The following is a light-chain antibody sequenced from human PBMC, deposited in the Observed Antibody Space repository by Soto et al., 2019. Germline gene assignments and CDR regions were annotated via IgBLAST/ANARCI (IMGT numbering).Light chain of an antibody. CDR2: WAS. Sequence: DIVMTQSPDSLAVSLGERATIYCKSSQSVLYSSNNHNYLAWYQQKAGQPPKLLIYWASTRQSGVPDRFSGSWSGTDFTLTISSLQAEDVAVYYCQQYYTTPFTFGPGTKVDIK. V-gene: IGKV4-1*01. CDR1: QSVLYSSNNHNY. CDR3: QQYYTTPFT. J-gene: IGKJ3*01.